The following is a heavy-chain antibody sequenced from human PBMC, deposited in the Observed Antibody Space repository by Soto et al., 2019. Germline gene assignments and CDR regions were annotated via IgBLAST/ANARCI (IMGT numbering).Heavy chain of an antibody. V-gene: IGHV1-18*04. CDR3: ASTMIVSDAFDI. Sequence: ASVKVSCKASGYTFTSYGISWVRQAPGQGLEWMGWISAYNGNANYAQKLQGRVTMTTDTSTSTAYMELRSLRSDDTAVYYCASTMIVSDAFDIWGQGTMVTVSS. J-gene: IGHJ3*02. D-gene: IGHD3-22*01. CDR1: GYTFTSYG. CDR2: ISAYNGNA.